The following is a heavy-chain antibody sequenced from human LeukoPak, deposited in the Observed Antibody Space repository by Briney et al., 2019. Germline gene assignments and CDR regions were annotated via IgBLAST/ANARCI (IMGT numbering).Heavy chain of an antibody. CDR1: GFTFSSYA. J-gene: IGHJ4*02. CDR2: ISGSGGST. Sequence: GGSLRLSCAASGFTFSSYAMSWVRQAPGKGLEWVSAISGSGGSTYYADSVKGRFTISRDNSKNTLYLQMNSLRAEDTAVYYCAKDSEELTIFRVVIPSNAHDYWGQGTLVTVSS. CDR3: AKDSEELTIFRVVIPSNAHDY. V-gene: IGHV3-23*01. D-gene: IGHD3-3*01.